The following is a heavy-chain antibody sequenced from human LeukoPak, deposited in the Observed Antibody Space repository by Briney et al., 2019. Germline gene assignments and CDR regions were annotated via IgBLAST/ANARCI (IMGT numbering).Heavy chain of an antibody. V-gene: IGHV4-61*02. D-gene: IGHD3-22*01. CDR2: IYTSGST. Sequence: SQTLSLTCTGSGGSISSGSYYWSCIRQPAGKGLEWIGRIYTSGSTNYNPSLKSRVTISVDTSKNQFSLKLSSVTAADTAVYYYARTYYYDSSGYYSLDYWGQGTLVTVSS. CDR1: GGSISSGSYY. J-gene: IGHJ4*02. CDR3: ARTYYYDSSGYYSLDY.